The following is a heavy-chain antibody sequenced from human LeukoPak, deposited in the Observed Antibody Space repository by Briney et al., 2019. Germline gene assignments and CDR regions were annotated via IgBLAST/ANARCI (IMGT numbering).Heavy chain of an antibody. Sequence: SETLSLSCAVYVGSFSGYYWSWIRQSPGKGLEWIGEVNHSGSTNYTPSLKSRVTISVDTSKNQFSLKLSSVTAADTAVYYCARGGDSSAYYLLDAFDIWGQGTMVTVSS. J-gene: IGHJ3*02. V-gene: IGHV4-34*01. CDR1: VGSFSGYY. CDR2: VNHSGST. CDR3: ARGGDSSAYYLLDAFDI. D-gene: IGHD3-22*01.